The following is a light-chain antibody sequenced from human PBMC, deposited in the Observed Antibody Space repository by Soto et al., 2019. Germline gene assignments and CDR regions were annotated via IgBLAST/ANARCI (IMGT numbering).Light chain of an antibody. Sequence: DLHMTQSPSTVSASVGDRVTITCRASQPVDPWLAWHQQKPGKAPRVLIYKTSDLENGVPSRFSGSRSGADYTLTISGVQPDDFATYYCQQYYSRETFGQGTRVEV. J-gene: IGKJ1*01. V-gene: IGKV1-5*03. CDR2: KTS. CDR3: QQYYSRET. CDR1: QPVDPW.